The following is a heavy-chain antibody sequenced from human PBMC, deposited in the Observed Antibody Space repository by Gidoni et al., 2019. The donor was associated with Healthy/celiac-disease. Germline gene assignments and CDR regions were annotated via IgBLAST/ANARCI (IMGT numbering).Heavy chain of an antibody. D-gene: IGHD6-19*01. J-gene: IGHJ4*02. Sequence: SMHWVRQAPGKGLEWMGGFDPEDGVTIYAQKFQGRVTMTEDTSTDTAYIELSSLRSEDTAVYYCATGTVAGNPSFDYWGQGTLVTVSS. CDR1: S. CDR2: FDPEDGVT. CDR3: ATGTVAGNPSFDY. V-gene: IGHV1-24*01.